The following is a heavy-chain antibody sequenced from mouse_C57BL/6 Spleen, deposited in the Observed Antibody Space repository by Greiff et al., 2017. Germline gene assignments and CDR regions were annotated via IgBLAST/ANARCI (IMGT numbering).Heavy chain of an antibody. V-gene: IGHV1-26*01. CDR1: GYTFTDYY. Sequence: VHLQQSGPELVKPGASVKISCKASGYTFTDYYMNWVKQSHGKSLEWIGDINPNNGGTSYNQKFKGKATLTVDKSSSTAYMELRSLTSEDSAVYYCATLGSYDLGFFAYWGQGTLVTVSA. J-gene: IGHJ3*01. D-gene: IGHD2-12*01. CDR3: ATLGSYDLGFFAY. CDR2: INPNNGGT.